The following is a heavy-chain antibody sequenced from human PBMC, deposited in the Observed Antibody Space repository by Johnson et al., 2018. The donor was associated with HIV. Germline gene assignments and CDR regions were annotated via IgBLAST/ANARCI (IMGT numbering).Heavy chain of an antibody. CDR1: GFTFSSYA. J-gene: IGHJ3*02. D-gene: IGHD1-26*01. CDR2: IKQDGSEK. V-gene: IGHV3-7*01. Sequence: VQLVESGGGVVQPGRSLRLSCAASGFTFSSYAMHWVRQAPGKGLEWVANIKQDGSEKYYVDSVKGRFTISRDNAKNSLYLQMNSLRAEDTAVYYCARDQFRKGWDQLGVDAFDIWGQGTMVTVSS. CDR3: ARDQFRKGWDQLGVDAFDI.